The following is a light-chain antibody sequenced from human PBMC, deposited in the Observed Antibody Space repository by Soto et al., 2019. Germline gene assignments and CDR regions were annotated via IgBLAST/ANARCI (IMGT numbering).Light chain of an antibody. V-gene: IGKV1-5*01. J-gene: IGKJ1*01. CDR2: DAS. Sequence: DIQMTQSPATLSASLGDTVTITCRAGQTISGWLAWYQQRPGQAPILLIYDASTLASGIPSRFIGSGSGTTFTLTISSLQSDDFATYYCLQYNGYYRTFGQGTKVDIK. CDR3: LQYNGYYRT. CDR1: QTISGW.